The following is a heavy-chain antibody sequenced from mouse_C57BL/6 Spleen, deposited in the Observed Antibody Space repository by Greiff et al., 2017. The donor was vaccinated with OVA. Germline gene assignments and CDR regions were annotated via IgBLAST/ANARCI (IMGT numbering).Heavy chain of an antibody. CDR3: ARGESTRLQGDAMDY. CDR2: IDPSDSYT. J-gene: IGHJ4*01. Sequence: VQLQQPGAELVMPGASVKLSCKASGYTFTSYWMHWVKQRPGQGLEWIGEIDPSDSYTNYNQKFKGKSTLTVDKSSSTAYMQLSSLTSEDSAVYYCARGESTRLQGDAMDYWGQGTSVTVSS. V-gene: IGHV1-69*01. D-gene: IGHD2-13*01. CDR1: GYTFTSYW.